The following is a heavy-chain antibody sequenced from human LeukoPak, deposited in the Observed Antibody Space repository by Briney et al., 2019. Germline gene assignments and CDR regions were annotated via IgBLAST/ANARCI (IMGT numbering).Heavy chain of an antibody. J-gene: IGHJ6*02. V-gene: IGHV3-21*01. CDR1: GFTFSSYS. CDR2: ISSSSSYI. Sequence: GGSLRLSCAASGFTFSSYSMNWVRQAPGKGLEWVSSISSSSSYIYYADSVKGRFTISRDNAKNSLYLQMNSRRAEDTAVYYCARDLSDSYGMDVWGQGTTVTVSS. D-gene: IGHD6-25*01. CDR3: ARDLSDSYGMDV.